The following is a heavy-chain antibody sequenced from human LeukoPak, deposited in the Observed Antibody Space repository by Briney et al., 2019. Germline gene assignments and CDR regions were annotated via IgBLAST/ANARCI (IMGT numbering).Heavy chain of an antibody. CDR2: INPISGGT. J-gene: IGHJ4*02. D-gene: IGHD6-13*01. Sequence: ASVKVSCKASGYTFTGYYMHWVRQAPGQVLESMGWINPISGGTNYAQKFQGRVTMTRDTSISTAYMELSRLRSDDTAVYYCARGHSSSWYSVKFDCWGQGTLVTVSS. V-gene: IGHV1-2*02. CDR1: GYTFTGYY. CDR3: ARGHSSSWYSVKFDC.